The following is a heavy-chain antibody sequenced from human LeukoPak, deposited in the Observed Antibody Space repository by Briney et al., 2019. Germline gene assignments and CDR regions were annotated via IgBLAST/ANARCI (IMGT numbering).Heavy chain of an antibody. D-gene: IGHD3-22*01. J-gene: IGHJ4*02. CDR3: TTYHYDTSGYYYVPY. V-gene: IGHV3-49*04. Sequence: GGSLRLSCTASGFTFGDYAMSWVRQAPGKGLEWVGFIRSKAYGGTADYAASLKGRFTISRDDSKNIAYLHLISLKTEDTAVYYCTTYHYDTSGYYYVPYWGQGTLVTVSS. CDR2: IRSKAYGGTA. CDR1: GFTFGDYA.